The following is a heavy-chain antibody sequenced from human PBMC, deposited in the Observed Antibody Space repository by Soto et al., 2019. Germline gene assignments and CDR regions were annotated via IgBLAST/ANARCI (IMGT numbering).Heavy chain of an antibody. J-gene: IGHJ5*02. Sequence: GGSLRLSCAASGFTFDKYAFAWVRQAPEKGLEWVSAITVAGDNMFYTDSVKGRFTISRDNSKNTVYLQMNSLRVEDTAIYYCANVMILRFSEWSTFDDPLGQGTLVTVSS. CDR3: ANVMILRFSEWSTFDDP. CDR2: ITVAGDNM. D-gene: IGHD3-3*01. V-gene: IGHV3-23*01. CDR1: GFTFDKYA.